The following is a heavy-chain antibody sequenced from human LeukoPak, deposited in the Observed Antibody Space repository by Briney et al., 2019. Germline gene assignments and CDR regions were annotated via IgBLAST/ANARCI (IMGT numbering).Heavy chain of an antibody. CDR2: INHSGST. J-gene: IGHJ4*02. V-gene: IGHV4-34*01. Sequence: SETLSLTCAVYGGSFSGYYWSWIRQPPGKGLEWIGEINHSGSTNYNPSLKSRVTISVDTSKNQFSLKLSSVTAADTAVYYCARERAAAPGFDYWGQGTLVTVSS. D-gene: IGHD6-13*01. CDR3: ARERAAAPGFDY. CDR1: GGSFSGYY.